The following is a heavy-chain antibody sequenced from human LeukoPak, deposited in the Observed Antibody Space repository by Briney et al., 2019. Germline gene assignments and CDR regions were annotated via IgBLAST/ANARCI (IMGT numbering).Heavy chain of an antibody. CDR3: ARDNARYYDFWSGYYTAGYYFDY. V-gene: IGHV1-2*04. J-gene: IGHJ4*02. Sequence: ASVKASCKASGYTFTGYYMHWVRQAPGQGLEWMGWINPNSGGTNYAQKFQGWVTMTRDTSISTAYMELSRLRSDDTAVYYCARDNARYYDFWSGYYTAGYYFDYWGQGTLVTVSS. CDR2: INPNSGGT. CDR1: GYTFTGYY. D-gene: IGHD3-3*01.